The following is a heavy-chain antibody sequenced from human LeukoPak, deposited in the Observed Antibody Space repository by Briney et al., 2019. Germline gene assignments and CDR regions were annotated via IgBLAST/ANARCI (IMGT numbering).Heavy chain of an antibody. J-gene: IGHJ4*02. Sequence: PGGSLRLSCAASGFTVSSNYMSWLRQAPGKGLEWVSVIYSGGSTYYADSVKGRFTISRDNSKNTLYLQMNSLRAEDTAVYYCARERYDYIWGSYSHWGQGTLVTVPS. CDR1: GFTVSSNY. D-gene: IGHD3-16*01. CDR2: IYSGGST. V-gene: IGHV3-53*01. CDR3: ARERYDYIWGSYSH.